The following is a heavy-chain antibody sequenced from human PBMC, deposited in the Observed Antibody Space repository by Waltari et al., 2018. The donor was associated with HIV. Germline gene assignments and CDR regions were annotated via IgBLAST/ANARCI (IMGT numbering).Heavy chain of an antibody. CDR2: IYYSGST. V-gene: IGHV4-39*01. CDR3: ARQGVIAAAGHYYYYYGMDV. Sequence: QLQLQESGPGLVKPSETLSLTCTVSGGSISSSSYYWGWIRQPPGKGLEWIGSIYYSGSTYYNPSLKSRVTISVDTSKNQFSLKLSSVTAADTAVYYCARQGVIAAAGHYYYYYGMDVWGQGTTVTVSS. CDR1: GGSISSSSYY. J-gene: IGHJ6*02. D-gene: IGHD6-13*01.